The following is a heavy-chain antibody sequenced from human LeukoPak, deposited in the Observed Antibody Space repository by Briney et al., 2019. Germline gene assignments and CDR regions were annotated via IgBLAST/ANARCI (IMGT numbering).Heavy chain of an antibody. J-gene: IGHJ4*02. CDR1: GFTFSDYG. D-gene: IGHD4-23*01. Sequence: GGSLRLSCSASGFTFSDYGMHWVRQAPGKGLEWVAFIRFDGSYKYYADSVKGRFTISRDNSKNTLYLQMNGLRAEDTAVYYCAKGDNSNHPDYWGQGTLVTVSS. CDR3: AKGDNSNHPDY. CDR2: IRFDGSYK. V-gene: IGHV3-30*02.